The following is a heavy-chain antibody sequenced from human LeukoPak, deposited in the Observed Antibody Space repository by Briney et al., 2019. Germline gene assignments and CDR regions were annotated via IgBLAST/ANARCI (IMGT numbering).Heavy chain of an antibody. D-gene: IGHD2-8*02. J-gene: IGHJ2*01. Sequence: PGGSLRLSCAASGLAFSGYNMNWVRQAPGKGLEWISYISSAGTTIFYADSVKGRFTISRDNAKDSLYLQMNSLRAEDTAVYYCAREGPLVVFSYWYFDLWGRGTLVTVSS. V-gene: IGHV3-48*01. CDR3: AREGPLVVFSYWYFDL. CDR1: GLAFSGYN. CDR2: ISSAGTTI.